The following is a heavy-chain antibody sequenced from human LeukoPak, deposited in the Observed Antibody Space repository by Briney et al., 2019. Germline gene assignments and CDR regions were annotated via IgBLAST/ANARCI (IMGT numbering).Heavy chain of an antibody. CDR1: GYTFTGYY. D-gene: IGHD3-10*01. V-gene: IGHV1-46*01. Sequence: ASVKVSCKASGYTFTGYYMHWVRQAPGQGLEWMGIINPSGGSTSYEQKFQGRVTITTDESTSTAYMELSSLRSEDTAVYYCARDRDYGSGISPGDDAFDIWGQGTMVTVSS. CDR2: INPSGGST. CDR3: ARDRDYGSGISPGDDAFDI. J-gene: IGHJ3*02.